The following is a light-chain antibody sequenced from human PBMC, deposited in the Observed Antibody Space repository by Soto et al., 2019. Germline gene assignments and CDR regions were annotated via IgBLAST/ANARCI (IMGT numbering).Light chain of an antibody. CDR1: QSVTTN. Sequence: EIVMTQSPATLSLSPGERATVSCRASQSVTTNLAWYQQKPGQAPRILIYGASTRATGIAARFGGSGSGTEFSLTISSLESEDFAVYYCQQYNNWHPITFGQGTRLEIK. V-gene: IGKV3-15*01. J-gene: IGKJ5*01. CDR3: QQYNNWHPIT. CDR2: GAS.